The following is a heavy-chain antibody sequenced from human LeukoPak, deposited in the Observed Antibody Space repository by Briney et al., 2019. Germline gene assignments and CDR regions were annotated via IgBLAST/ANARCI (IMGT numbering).Heavy chain of an antibody. V-gene: IGHV4-61*02. CDR1: GGSISSGSDY. J-gene: IGHJ4*02. Sequence: PSQTLSLTCNVSGGSISSGSDYWSWIRQPAGKGLEWIGRIYTSGSTNYNPSLKSRVTISVDTSKNQFSLKLTSVTAADTAVYYCARESLGPLYYFDYWGQGTLVTVSS. CDR2: IYTSGST. D-gene: IGHD1-26*01. CDR3: ARESLGPLYYFDY.